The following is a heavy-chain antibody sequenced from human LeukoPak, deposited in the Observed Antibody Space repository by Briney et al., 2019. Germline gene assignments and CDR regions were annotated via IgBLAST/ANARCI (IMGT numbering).Heavy chain of an antibody. Sequence: GGTLRLSCAASGFRFSNFAMSWVRQAPGKGLEWVSTISGSGDHTYAADSVKGRFTISRDNSENTLFLQMNSLRAEDTAVYYCAKQLRQWLAPGFDYWGQGTLVTVSS. D-gene: IGHD6-19*01. CDR3: AKQLRQWLAPGFDY. CDR1: GFRFSNFA. J-gene: IGHJ4*02. V-gene: IGHV3-23*01. CDR2: ISGSGDHT.